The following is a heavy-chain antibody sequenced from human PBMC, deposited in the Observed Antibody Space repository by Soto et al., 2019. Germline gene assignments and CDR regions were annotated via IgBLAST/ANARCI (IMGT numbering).Heavy chain of an antibody. J-gene: IGHJ3*02. CDR3: ARQTGSSPNAFDI. Sequence: GESLKISCKGSGDRFTSYWSSWVRQMPGKGLEWMGIIYPSDSDTRYSPSLQGQVTISVDKSISSAYLLWSSLKASDTAMYYCARQTGSSPNAFDIWGHGTMVTVSS. D-gene: IGHD1-26*01. CDR2: IYPSDSDT. V-gene: IGHV5-51*01. CDR1: GDRFTSYW.